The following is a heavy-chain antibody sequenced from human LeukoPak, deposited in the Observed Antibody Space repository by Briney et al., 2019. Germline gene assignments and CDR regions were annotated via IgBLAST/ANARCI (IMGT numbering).Heavy chain of an antibody. CDR3: ARVASDSLTAYYIVPYFDY. CDR2: IYHDGST. V-gene: IGHV4-30-2*01. D-gene: IGHD3-9*01. J-gene: IGHJ4*02. Sequence: PSQTLSLTCAVSGGSIGSGGYSWSWLRQPPGKGLEWIGYIYHDGSTYYNSSLKSRLSMSVDTSKNQFSLKLSSVTAADTAVYYCARVASDSLTAYYIVPYFDYSGQGTLVTVSS. CDR1: GGSIGSGGYS.